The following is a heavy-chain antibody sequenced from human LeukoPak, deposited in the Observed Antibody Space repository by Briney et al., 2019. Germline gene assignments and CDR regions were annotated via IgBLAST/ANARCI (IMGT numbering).Heavy chain of an antibody. J-gene: IGHJ6*03. D-gene: IGHD5-12*01. Sequence: GGSLRLSCAASGFTFSSYAMSWVRQAPGKGLEWVSAISGSGGSTYYADSVKGRFTISRDNSENTLYLQMNSLRAEDTAVYYCAKAYSGYDFLYYYYYYMDVWGKGTTVTLSS. CDR2: ISGSGGST. CDR3: AKAYSGYDFLYYYYYYMDV. CDR1: GFTFSSYA. V-gene: IGHV3-23*01.